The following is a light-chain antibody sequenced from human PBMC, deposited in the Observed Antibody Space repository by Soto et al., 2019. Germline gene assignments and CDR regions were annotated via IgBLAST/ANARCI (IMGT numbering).Light chain of an antibody. CDR2: EGS. V-gene: IGLV2-23*01. CDR1: SSDVGSYNL. CDR3: CSYAGSSTLV. Sequence: QSALTQPASVSGSPGQSITISCTGTSSDVGSYNLVSWYQHHPGKAPKLIIYEGSRRPSGVSNRFSGSRSGNTASLTISGLQDEDEADYYCCSYAGSSTLVFGGGTKLTVL. J-gene: IGLJ2*01.